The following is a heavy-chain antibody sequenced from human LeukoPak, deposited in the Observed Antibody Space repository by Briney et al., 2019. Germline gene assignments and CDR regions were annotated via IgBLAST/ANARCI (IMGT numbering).Heavy chain of an antibody. Sequence: PSETLSLTCTVSGGSISSYYWSWIRQPPGKGLEWIGEINHSGSTNYNPSLKSRVTISVDTSKNQFSLKLSSVTAADTAVYYCARGPGGGYSYGNFDYWGQGTLVTVSS. V-gene: IGHV4-34*01. CDR3: ARGPGGGYSYGNFDY. D-gene: IGHD5-18*01. J-gene: IGHJ4*02. CDR1: GGSISSYY. CDR2: INHSGST.